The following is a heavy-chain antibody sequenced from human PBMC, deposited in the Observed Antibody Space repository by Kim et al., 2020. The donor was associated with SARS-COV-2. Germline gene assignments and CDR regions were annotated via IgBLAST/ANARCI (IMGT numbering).Heavy chain of an antibody. J-gene: IGHJ6*02. V-gene: IGHV3-30*07. CDR3: ARDRLPTIAARPHFGMDV. Sequence: ADYGKGRFPISRDNSKTTLYLQMNSLRAEDTAVYYCARDRLPTIAARPHFGMDVWGQGTTVTVSS. D-gene: IGHD6-6*01.